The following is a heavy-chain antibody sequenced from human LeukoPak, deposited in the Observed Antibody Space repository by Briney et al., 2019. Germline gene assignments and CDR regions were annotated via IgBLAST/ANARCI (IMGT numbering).Heavy chain of an antibody. CDR2: TYYSGST. Sequence: PSETLSLTCTVSGGSISSYYWSWIRQPPGKGLEWIGYTYYSGSTNYNPSLKSRVTISVDTSKNQFSLKLSSVTAADTAVYYCASSLYDSSGYYSATGYFDYWGQGTLVTVSS. J-gene: IGHJ4*02. CDR1: GGSISSYY. CDR3: ASSLYDSSGYYSATGYFDY. D-gene: IGHD3-22*01. V-gene: IGHV4-59*01.